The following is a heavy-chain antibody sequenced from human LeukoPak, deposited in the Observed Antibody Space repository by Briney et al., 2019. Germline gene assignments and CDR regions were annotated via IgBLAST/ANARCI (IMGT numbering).Heavy chain of an antibody. V-gene: IGHV3-23*01. Sequence: GGSLRLSCAASGFTFSSYAMSWVRQAPGRGLEWVSVIRVSGGSTFSADSVKGRFTISRDNSKNTLFLQMNSLRAEDTAVYYCARLGAAADLDSFYGMDVWGHGTTVTVSS. CDR3: ARLGAAADLDSFYGMDV. D-gene: IGHD6-13*01. CDR2: IRVSGGST. J-gene: IGHJ6*02. CDR1: GFTFSSYA.